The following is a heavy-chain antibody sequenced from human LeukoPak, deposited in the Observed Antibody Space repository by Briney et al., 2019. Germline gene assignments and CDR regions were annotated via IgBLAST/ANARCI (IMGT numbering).Heavy chain of an antibody. D-gene: IGHD6-6*01. J-gene: IGHJ4*02. Sequence: SETLSLTCTVSGGSISSYYWSWIRQPPGKGLEWIGDIYYTGSTNYNPSLKSRVTISVDTSKNQFSLKLSSVTAADTAVYYCARDWGIAARPGYFDYWGQGTLVTVSS. V-gene: IGHV4-59*01. CDR2: IYYTGST. CDR1: GGSISSYY. CDR3: ARDWGIAARPGYFDY.